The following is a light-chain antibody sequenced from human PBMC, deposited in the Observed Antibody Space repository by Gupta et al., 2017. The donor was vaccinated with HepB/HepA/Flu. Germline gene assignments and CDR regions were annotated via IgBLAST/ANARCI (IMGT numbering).Light chain of an antibody. Sequence: QFVLTQPPSVSGAPGQRVTIPCTGGDSDIGAYVDVHWSQHVAGRAPKLLIYGNTNRPSGVPDRFSGSKSGNAASLAITGLQAEDEADYYCKSYDSGLSVWVFGGGTKVTVL. CDR3: KSYDSGLSVWV. CDR1: DSDIGAYVD. CDR2: GNT. J-gene: IGLJ3*02. V-gene: IGLV1-40*01.